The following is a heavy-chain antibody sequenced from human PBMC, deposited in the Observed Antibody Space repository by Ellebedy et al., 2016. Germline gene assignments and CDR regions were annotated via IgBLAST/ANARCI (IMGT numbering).Heavy chain of an antibody. CDR3: ARGFDGSGSYFYYGMDV. J-gene: IGHJ6*02. CDR2: FDPEDDKT. D-gene: IGHD3-10*01. V-gene: IGHV1-24*01. CDR1: GYTLTELS. Sequence: ASVKVSCKVSGYTLTELSMHWVRQAPGKGLEWMGGFDPEDDKTIYAQKFQGRVTMTEDTSTDTAYMELSSLRAEDTAVYYCARGFDGSGSYFYYGMDVWGQGTTVTVSS.